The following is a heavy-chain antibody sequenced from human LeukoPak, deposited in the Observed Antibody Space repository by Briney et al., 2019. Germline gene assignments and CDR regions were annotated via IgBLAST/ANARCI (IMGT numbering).Heavy chain of an antibody. Sequence: GGSLRLSCAASGFTFSSYSMNWVRQAPGKGLEWVANIKQDGSEKYYVDSVKGRFTISRDNAKNLLYLQMNSLRAEDAAVYYCARATTGTTLSYYYYYMDVWGKGTTVTVSS. V-gene: IGHV3-7*01. CDR1: GFTFSSYS. D-gene: IGHD1-1*01. CDR2: IKQDGSEK. CDR3: ARATTGTTLSYYYYYMDV. J-gene: IGHJ6*03.